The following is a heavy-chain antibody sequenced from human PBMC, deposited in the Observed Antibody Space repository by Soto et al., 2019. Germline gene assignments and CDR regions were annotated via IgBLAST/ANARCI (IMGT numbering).Heavy chain of an antibody. D-gene: IGHD3-22*01. CDR1: NGSISNGDYY. V-gene: IGHV4-30-4*01. CDR3: ARLYWSYYASSGYLDQ. Sequence: QVQLQESGPGLVRPSETLSLTCTVSNGSISNGDYYWIWVRQPPGKGLESIGYIYFTGTTYYNPSLQRRISISVDRSKNQLSLRLTSVTAADTAVYYCARLYWSYYASSGYLDQWGQGTLVTVSS. CDR2: IYFTGTT. J-gene: IGHJ4*02.